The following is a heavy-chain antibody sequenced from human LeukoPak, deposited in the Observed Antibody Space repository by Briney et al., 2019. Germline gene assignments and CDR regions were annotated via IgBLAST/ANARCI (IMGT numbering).Heavy chain of an antibody. J-gene: IGHJ6*03. D-gene: IGHD2-15*01. V-gene: IGHV4-39*07. CDR1: SGSISSSSYY. CDR2: INHSGST. Sequence: SETLSLTCTVSSGSISSSSYYWGWIRQPPGKGLEWIGEINHSGSTNYNPSLKSRVTISVDTSKNQFSLKLSSVTAADTAVYYCARGPCSGGSCQYYYYYYMDVWGKGTTVTVSS. CDR3: ARGPCSGGSCQYYYYYYMDV.